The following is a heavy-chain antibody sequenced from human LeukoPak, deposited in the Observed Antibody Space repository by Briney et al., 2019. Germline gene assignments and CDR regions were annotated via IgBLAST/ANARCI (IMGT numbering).Heavy chain of an antibody. CDR2: ISYDGSNK. V-gene: IGHV3-30-3*01. CDR1: GFTFSSYA. CDR3: ARDIVVVTAHLDV. Sequence: GRSLRLSCAASGFTFSSYAMHWVRQAPGKGLEWVAVISYDGSNKYYADSVKGRFTISRDNSKNTLYLQMNSLRAEDTAVYYCARDIVVVTAHLDVWGQGTTVTVSS. D-gene: IGHD2-21*02. J-gene: IGHJ6*02.